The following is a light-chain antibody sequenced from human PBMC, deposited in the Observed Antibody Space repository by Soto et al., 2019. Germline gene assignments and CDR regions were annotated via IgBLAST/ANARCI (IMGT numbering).Light chain of an antibody. CDR2: GAS. CDR1: QSVSSSY. V-gene: IGKV3-20*01. CDR3: QQYGSSRWT. Sequence: EILLTQSPGTLSLSPGERATLSCRASQSVSSSYLAWYQQTHGQPPRILIYGASTRDTGIPARFSGSGSGTEFTLTLSRLEPEDFAVYYCQQYGSSRWTFGQGTKVDIK. J-gene: IGKJ1*01.